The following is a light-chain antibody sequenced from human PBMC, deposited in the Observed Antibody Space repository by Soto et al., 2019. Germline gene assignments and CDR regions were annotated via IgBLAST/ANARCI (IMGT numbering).Light chain of an antibody. V-gene: IGLV3-21*02. CDR3: QLWDSNSDHVV. Sequence: SYDLTQPPSVSVAPGQTARITCGETNIGRKSVHWYQQKPGQAPVVVVYDDRDRPSGIPERLSGSNSGNTAALTISRVEAGDEADYYCQLWDSNSDHVVFGGGTKVTVL. CDR1: NIGRKS. CDR2: DDR. J-gene: IGLJ2*01.